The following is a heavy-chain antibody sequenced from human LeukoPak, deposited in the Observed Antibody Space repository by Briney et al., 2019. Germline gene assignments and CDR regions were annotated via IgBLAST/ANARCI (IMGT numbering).Heavy chain of an antibody. CDR1: GFSFNDAW. Sequence: GGSLRLSCAASGFSFNDAWMNWVRQAPGKGPEWVGRIKRRSDGGTPDYAAPVQGRFTISRDESQNTLYLQMNSLKTGDTAVYYCTTDTRRIDTFAWGQGTLVTVAA. CDR2: IKRRSDGGTP. D-gene: IGHD2-2*01. J-gene: IGHJ4*02. V-gene: IGHV3-15*07. CDR3: TTDTRRIDTFA.